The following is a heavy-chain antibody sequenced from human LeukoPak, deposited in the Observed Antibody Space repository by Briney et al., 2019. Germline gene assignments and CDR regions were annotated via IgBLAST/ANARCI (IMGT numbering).Heavy chain of an antibody. V-gene: IGHV3-30*18. CDR1: GFTFSSYG. CDR2: ISYDGSNK. CDR3: AKEGLWFGELFDPLNWFDP. D-gene: IGHD3-10*01. Sequence: GGSLRLSCAASGFTFSSYGMHWVRQAPGKGLEWVAVISYDGSNKYYADSVKGRFTISRDNSKNTLYLQMNSLRAEDTAVYYCAKEGLWFGELFDPLNWFDPWGQGTLVTVSS. J-gene: IGHJ5*02.